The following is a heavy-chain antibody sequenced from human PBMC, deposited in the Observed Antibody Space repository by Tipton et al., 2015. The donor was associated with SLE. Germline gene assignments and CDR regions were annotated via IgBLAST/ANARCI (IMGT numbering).Heavy chain of an antibody. J-gene: IGHJ4*02. V-gene: IGHV4-39*07. Sequence: TLSLTCTVSGGSIRSSRHFRGWIRQPPGKGLEWIGVLYYSGNTYYNPSLKSPVTLSIDTSKNQFSLKMRSVTAADTAVYFCARGYCSDGVCYGFGFFDYWGQGNLVTVSS. CDR1: GGSIRSSRHF. CDR2: LYYSGNT. CDR3: ARGYCSDGVCYGFGFFDY. D-gene: IGHD2-8*01.